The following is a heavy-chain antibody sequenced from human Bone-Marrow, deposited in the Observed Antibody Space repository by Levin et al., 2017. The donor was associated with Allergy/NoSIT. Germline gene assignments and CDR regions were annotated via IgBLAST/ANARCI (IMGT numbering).Heavy chain of an antibody. CDR2: IYYSGST. Sequence: SSETLSLTCTVSGGSISSSSYYWGWIRQPPGKGLEWIGSIYYSGSTYYNPSLKSRVTISVDTSKNQFSLKLSSVTAADTAVYYCARVQYYYDSSGPPDTGENNDYWGQGTLVTVSS. J-gene: IGHJ4*02. V-gene: IGHV4-39*07. D-gene: IGHD3-22*01. CDR1: GGSISSSSYY. CDR3: ARVQYYYDSSGPPDTGENNDY.